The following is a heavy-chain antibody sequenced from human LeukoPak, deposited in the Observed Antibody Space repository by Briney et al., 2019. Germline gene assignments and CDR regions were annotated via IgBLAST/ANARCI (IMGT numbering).Heavy chain of an antibody. D-gene: IGHD3-3*01. V-gene: IGHV3-23*01. CDR1: GFTFRSYA. CDR3: ARGITAFGVPGATYYFDY. J-gene: IGHJ4*02. Sequence: GGSLRLSCAASGFTFRSYAMTWVRQAPGKGLEWVSAISGSGGSTYYADSVKGRFTISRDNSKNTLYVQMNSLRAEDTAVYYCARGITAFGVPGATYYFDYWGQGTLVTVSS. CDR2: ISGSGGST.